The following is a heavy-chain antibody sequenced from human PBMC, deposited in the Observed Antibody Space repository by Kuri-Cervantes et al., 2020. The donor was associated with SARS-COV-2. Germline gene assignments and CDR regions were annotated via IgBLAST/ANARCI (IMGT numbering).Heavy chain of an antibody. Sequence: GSLRLPCTVSGYSISSGYYWGWIRQPPGKGLEWIGSIYHSGSTYYNPSLKSRVTISVDTSKNQFSLKLSAVTAADTAVYYCASPSSGPDIVLVPAAPRSEYFQHWGQGTLVTVSS. J-gene: IGHJ1*01. CDR1: GYSISSGYY. D-gene: IGHD2-2*01. V-gene: IGHV4-38-2*02. CDR2: IYHSGST. CDR3: ASPSSGPDIVLVPAAPRSEYFQH.